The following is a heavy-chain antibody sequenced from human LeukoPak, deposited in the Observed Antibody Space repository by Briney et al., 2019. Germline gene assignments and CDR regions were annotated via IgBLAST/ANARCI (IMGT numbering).Heavy chain of an antibody. CDR2: IQYDGSNK. V-gene: IGHV3-30*02. CDR1: GFTFSSYG. J-gene: IGHJ4*02. D-gene: IGHD2-15*01. Sequence: GGSLRLSCAASGFTFSSYGMHWVRQAPGKGLEWVAFIQYDGSNKYYADSVKGRFTISRDNSKNTLYLQMNSLRAEDTAVYYCAKDQDQYCSGGSCYTFDYWGQGTLVTVSS. CDR3: AKDQDQYCSGGSCYTFDY.